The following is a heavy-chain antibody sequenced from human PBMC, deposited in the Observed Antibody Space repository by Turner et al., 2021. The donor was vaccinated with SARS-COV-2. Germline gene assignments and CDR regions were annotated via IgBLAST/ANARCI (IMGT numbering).Heavy chain of an antibody. J-gene: IGHJ5*02. CDR1: GYTFSRYV. Sequence: QLAQSGAEVKKHGASVLVSCHVPGYTFSRYVISWVRQAPGQGLGWRGWISDYNGNTNDAQKLQGRITMTTDTTTSTANMELRSLRSDDTAVYYWSREPFTYYYGSSGNWFDPWGQGTLVTVSS. D-gene: IGHD3-22*01. CDR3: SREPFTYYYGSSGNWFDP. CDR2: ISDYNGNT. V-gene: IGHV1-18*01.